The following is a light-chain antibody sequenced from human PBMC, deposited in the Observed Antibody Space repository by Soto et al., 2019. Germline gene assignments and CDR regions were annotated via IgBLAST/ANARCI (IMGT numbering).Light chain of an antibody. CDR1: SPNIGSNY. CDR2: RYY. CDR3: AAWDDSLRAWV. Sequence: QSVLSQSPSASGTPGQRVTISCSGTSPNIGSNYIFCYNHLPGTAPKVRIYRYYQRPSGVPDRFSGSQSGSSGFLSISGLPSADEADYYCAAWDDSLRAWVFGGGNKVTVL. J-gene: IGLJ3*02. V-gene: IGLV1-47*01.